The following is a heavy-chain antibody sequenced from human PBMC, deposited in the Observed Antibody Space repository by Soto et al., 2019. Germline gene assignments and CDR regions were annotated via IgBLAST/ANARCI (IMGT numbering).Heavy chain of an antibody. CDR3: AREDTVLMVSYFDY. CDR2: INAGNGNT. CDR1: GYTFTSYA. J-gene: IGHJ4*02. D-gene: IGHD2-8*01. Sequence: ASVKVSCKASGYTFTSYAMHWVRQAPGQRLEWMGWINAGNGNTKYSQKFQGRVTITRDTSASTAYMELSSLRSEDTAVYYCAREDTVLMVSYFDYWGQGTLVTVSS. V-gene: IGHV1-3*01.